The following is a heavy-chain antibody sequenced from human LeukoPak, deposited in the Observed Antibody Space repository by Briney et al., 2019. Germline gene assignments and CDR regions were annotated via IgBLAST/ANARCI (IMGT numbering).Heavy chain of an antibody. CDR1: GYTFTSYD. CDR2: MNSNSGNT. D-gene: IGHD3-9*01. V-gene: IGHV1-8*01. J-gene: IGHJ6*02. Sequence: ASVKVSCKASGYTFTSYDTNWVRQATGQGLEWMGWMNSNSGNTGYAQKFQGRVTMTRNTSISTAYMELSSLRSEDTAVYYCARGPQLTGYMISTYYYYGMDVWGQGTTVTVSS. CDR3: ARGPQLTGYMISTYYYYGMDV.